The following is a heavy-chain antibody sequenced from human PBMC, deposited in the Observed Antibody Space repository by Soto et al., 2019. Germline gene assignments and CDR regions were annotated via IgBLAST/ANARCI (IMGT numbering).Heavy chain of an antibody. J-gene: IGHJ4*02. CDR3: ARAVGPFDY. V-gene: IGHV3-33*01. CDR2: ICYDGSNK. Sequence: QVQLVESGGGVVQPGRSLRLSCAASGFTFSTYGMHWVRQAPGKGLEWVAVICYDGSNKYDADSVKVRFTISRDNSRDTRYLQMNSLRAEDTAVYYCARAVGPFDYWGQGTLVTVSS. CDR1: GFTFSTYG.